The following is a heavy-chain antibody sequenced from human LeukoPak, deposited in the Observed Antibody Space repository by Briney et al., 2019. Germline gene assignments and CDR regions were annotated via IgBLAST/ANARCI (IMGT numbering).Heavy chain of an antibody. D-gene: IGHD3-22*01. CDR1: GFAFSKYA. CDR2: ISDSGGRT. CDR3: AKDGDITMIVVAWYYFDY. Sequence: GGSLRLSCAASGFAFSKYAMSWVRQAPGTGLQWVSSISDSGGRTYYRDSVKGRFIISRDNSKNTLYLQMNSLRAEDTAVYYCAKDGDITMIVVAWYYFDYWGQGTLVTVSS. J-gene: IGHJ4*02. V-gene: IGHV3-23*01.